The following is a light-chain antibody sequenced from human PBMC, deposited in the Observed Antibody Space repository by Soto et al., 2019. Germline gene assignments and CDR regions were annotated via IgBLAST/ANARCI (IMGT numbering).Light chain of an antibody. CDR3: QQRAHWPPYT. V-gene: IGKV3-11*01. Sequence: EVVLTQSPVTLSLSPGERATLSCRASQSVGSYLAWIQKKPGQAPRLLIYDALNRATGIPARFSGSGSGTDFTLTISSLEPEDFAVYYCQQRAHWPPYTFGQGTKLE. CDR1: QSVGSY. J-gene: IGKJ2*01. CDR2: DAL.